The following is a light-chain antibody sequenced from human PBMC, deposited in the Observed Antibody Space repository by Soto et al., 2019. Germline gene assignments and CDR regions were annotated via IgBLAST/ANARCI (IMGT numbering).Light chain of an antibody. J-gene: IGKJ4*02. CDR3: QQYNSWST. CDR1: QSISSW. CDR2: KAS. V-gene: IGKV1-5*03. Sequence: VVDSVSITFRASQSISSWLAWYQQKPGQAPKLLIYKASSIESGVPSRFSGSGSGTEFTLTISSLQPEDFAVYYCQQYNSWSTFGGGTKVDI.